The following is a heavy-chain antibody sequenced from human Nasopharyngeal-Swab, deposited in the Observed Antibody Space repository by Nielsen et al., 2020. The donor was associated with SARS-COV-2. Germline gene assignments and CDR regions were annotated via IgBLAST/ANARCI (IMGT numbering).Heavy chain of an antibody. CDR1: GFTFSSYD. J-gene: IGHJ4*02. D-gene: IGHD3-3*01. CDR2: IGTAGDT. V-gene: IGHV3-13*01. CDR3: AKSSTIFGVVTSYYFDY. Sequence: GESLKISCAASGFTFSSYDMHWVRQATGKGLEWVSAIGTAGDTYYPGSVKGRFTISRDNSKNTLHLQMNSLRAEDTAVYYCAKSSTIFGVVTSYYFDYWGQGTLVTVSS.